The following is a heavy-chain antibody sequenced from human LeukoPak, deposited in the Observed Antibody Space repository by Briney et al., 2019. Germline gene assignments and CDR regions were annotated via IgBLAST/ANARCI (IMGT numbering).Heavy chain of an antibody. J-gene: IGHJ4*02. CDR2: TRFDGSIK. D-gene: IGHD1-1*01. V-gene: IGHV3-33*01. CDR3: ARWGGTRQYYFDY. Sequence: GGSLRLSCAVSGFIFSDYGFHWVRQTPGKGLEWVAVTRFDGSIKQYADSVKGRFTISRDDSKNTLYLQMNFLKSEDTAVYYCARWGGTRQYYFDYWGQGTLVTVSS. CDR1: GFIFSDYG.